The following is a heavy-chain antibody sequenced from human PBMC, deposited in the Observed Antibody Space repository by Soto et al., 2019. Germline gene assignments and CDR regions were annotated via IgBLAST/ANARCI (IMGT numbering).Heavy chain of an antibody. CDR2: VHGGGST. CDR1: GFTVSNNH. D-gene: IGHD3-16*01. J-gene: IGHJ4*02. V-gene: IGHV3-53*01. Sequence: VQLVESGGGLIQPGGSLRLSCAASGFTVSNNHMTWVRQAAGKGLELVSFVHGGGSTSYADSVKGRFTISRDNSKNTLYLQVDSLRAEDTAIYYGAGRLTTAASLDYWGRGTLVTVSS. CDR3: AGRLTTAASLDY.